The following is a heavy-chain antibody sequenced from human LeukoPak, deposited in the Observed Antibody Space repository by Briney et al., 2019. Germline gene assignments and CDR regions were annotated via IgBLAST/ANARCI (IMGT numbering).Heavy chain of an antibody. J-gene: IGHJ6*03. D-gene: IGHD1-14*01. CDR1: GGSFSGYY. V-gene: IGHV4-59*01. Sequence: SETLSLTCAVYGGSFSGYYWSWIRQPPGKGLEWIGYIYYSGSTNYNPSLKSRVTISVDTSKNQFSLKLSSVTAADTAVYYCARVVTGYYYMDVWGKGTTVTVSS. CDR2: IYYSGST. CDR3: ARVVTGYYYMDV.